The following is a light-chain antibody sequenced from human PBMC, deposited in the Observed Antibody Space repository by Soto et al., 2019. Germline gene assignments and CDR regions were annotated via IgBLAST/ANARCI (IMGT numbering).Light chain of an antibody. CDR3: QQYNSF. CDR2: DAS. CDR1: QNINRW. V-gene: IGKV1-5*01. Sequence: DMQMTQSPSTLSASVGDRVTITCRASQNINRWLDWYQQRPGKAPKLLMYDASTVESGVPSRFRGSGSGTEFTLTISSLQPDDSATYYCQQYNSFFGQGTKLEIK. J-gene: IGKJ2*01.